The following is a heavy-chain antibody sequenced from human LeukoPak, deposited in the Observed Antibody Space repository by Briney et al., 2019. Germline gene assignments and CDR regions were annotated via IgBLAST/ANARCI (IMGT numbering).Heavy chain of an antibody. CDR1: GYTLTELS. D-gene: IGHD1-26*01. CDR2: FDPEDGET. CDR3: APMGSVSYLLAFDI. V-gene: IGHV1-24*01. Sequence: ASVKVSCKVSGYTLTELSMHWVRQAPGKGLEWMGGFDPEDGETIYAQKFQGRVTMTEDTSTDTAYMELSSLRSEDTAVYYCAPMGSVSYLLAFDISGAGTIVTASP. J-gene: IGHJ3*02.